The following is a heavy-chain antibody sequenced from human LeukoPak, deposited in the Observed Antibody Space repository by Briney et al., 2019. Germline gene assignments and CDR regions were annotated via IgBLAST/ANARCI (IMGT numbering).Heavy chain of an antibody. V-gene: IGHV1-18*01. CDR3: ARVAYCGGDCYLRYFDY. Sequence: ASVKVSCKASGYTFISYGISWVRQAPGQGLEWMGWISAYNGNTNYAQKLQGRVTMTTDTSTSTAYMELRSLRSDDTAVYYCARVAYCGGDCYLRYFDYWGQGTLVTVSS. D-gene: IGHD2-21*02. J-gene: IGHJ4*02. CDR1: GYTFISYG. CDR2: ISAYNGNT.